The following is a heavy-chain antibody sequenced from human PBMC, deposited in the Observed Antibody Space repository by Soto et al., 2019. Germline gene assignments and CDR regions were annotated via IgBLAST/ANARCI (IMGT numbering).Heavy chain of an antibody. CDR1: GFTFSSYS. CDR2: ISFSSSDI. D-gene: IGHD3-22*01. J-gene: IGHJ4*02. CDR3: ARDLHESSGYYWD. Sequence: EVQLVESGGGLVKPGGSLRLSCAASGFTFSSYSMNWVRQAPGKGLEWVSSISFSSSDIYYADSVKGRFTTSRDNAKNSLYLQMNSLRAEDTAVYYCARDLHESSGYYWDWGQGTLVTVSS. V-gene: IGHV3-21*02.